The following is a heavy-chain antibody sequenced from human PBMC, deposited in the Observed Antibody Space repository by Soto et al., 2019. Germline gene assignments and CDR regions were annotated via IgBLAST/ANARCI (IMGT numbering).Heavy chain of an antibody. CDR1: GDSLSGYA. CDR2: ITFRGVT. Sequence: LSLTCDVHGDSLSGYAWSWIRQPPGKGLEWIGEITFRGVTNYHPSLKSRVSMSVDTSKNRISLNVSSVTAADTALYFCAGKLEASVRHVEWFSYKWFDPWGPGTLVTVSS. CDR3: AGKLEASVRHVEWFSYKWFDP. V-gene: IGHV4-34*01. D-gene: IGHD3-9*01. J-gene: IGHJ5*02.